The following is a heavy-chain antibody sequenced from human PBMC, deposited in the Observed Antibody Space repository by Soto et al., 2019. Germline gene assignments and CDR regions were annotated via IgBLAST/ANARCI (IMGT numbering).Heavy chain of an antibody. CDR1: GFRFSDHY. D-gene: IGHD3-10*01. CDR2: ISGDATTT. V-gene: IGHV3-11*01. CDR3: ASDPYYYASGF. Sequence: PGGSLRLSCAASGFRFSDHYMTWIRQAPGKGLEWVSKISGDATTTYYADSVKGRFTVSRDNAKNSVYLQMNSLRVEDTAVYYCASDPYYYASGFWRQGPLVTVSS. J-gene: IGHJ4*02.